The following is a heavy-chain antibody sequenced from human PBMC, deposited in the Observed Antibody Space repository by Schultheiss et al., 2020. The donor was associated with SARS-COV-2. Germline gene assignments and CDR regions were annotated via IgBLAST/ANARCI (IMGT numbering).Heavy chain of an antibody. CDR1: GFTFSSYA. V-gene: IGHV3-23*01. CDR2: ISGSGGST. CDR3: ARGRGDFDY. J-gene: IGHJ4*02. D-gene: IGHD3-3*01. Sequence: GGSLRLSCAASGFTFSSYAMSWVRQAPGKGLEWVSAISGSGGSTYYADSVKGRFTISRDNAKNSLYLQMNSLRAEDMAVYYCARGRGDFDYWGQGTLVTVSS.